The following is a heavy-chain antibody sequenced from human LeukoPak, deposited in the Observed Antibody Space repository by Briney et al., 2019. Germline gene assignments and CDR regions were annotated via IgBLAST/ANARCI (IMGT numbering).Heavy chain of an antibody. CDR3: ARDLSGSGIYYFDY. V-gene: IGHV1-69*06. J-gene: IGHJ4*02. Sequence: SVKVSCKASGGTFISYSISWVRQAPGQGLEWMGGIIPIFGTANYAQKFQGRVTITADKSTSTAYMELRSLRSEDTAVYYCARDLSGSGIYYFDYWGQGTLVTVSS. CDR2: IIPIFGTA. CDR1: GGTFISYS. D-gene: IGHD3-10*01.